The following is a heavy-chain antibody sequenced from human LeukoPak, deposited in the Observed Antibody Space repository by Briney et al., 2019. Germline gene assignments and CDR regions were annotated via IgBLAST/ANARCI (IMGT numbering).Heavy chain of an antibody. Sequence: ASVKVSCKASGYTFTSYGISWVRQAPGQGLEWMGWISAHNGNTNYAQNLQGRVTMTTETSMSTAYMELRSLRSDDTAVYYCARFDSGRYSSGWYLATTGKGNYYYMDVWGKGTTVTVSS. CDR1: GYTFTSYG. CDR3: ARFDSGRYSSGWYLATTGKGNYYYMDV. D-gene: IGHD6-19*01. CDR2: ISAHNGNT. J-gene: IGHJ6*03. V-gene: IGHV1-18*01.